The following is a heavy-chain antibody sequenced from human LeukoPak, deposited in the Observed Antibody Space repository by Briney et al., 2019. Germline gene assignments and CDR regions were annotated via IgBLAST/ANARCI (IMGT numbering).Heavy chain of an antibody. V-gene: IGHV4-30-4*08. CDR1: GGSISGGGYY. J-gene: IGHJ5*02. D-gene: IGHD6-13*01. CDR2: IYYTGST. Sequence: PSETLSLTCSVSGGSISGGGYYWNWLRQSPGKGLEWIGYIYYTGSTYYNPSLKSRVTISVDTSKNQFSLKLSSVTAADTAVYYCASHYSSRGGWFDPWGQGTLVTVSS. CDR3: ASHYSSRGGWFDP.